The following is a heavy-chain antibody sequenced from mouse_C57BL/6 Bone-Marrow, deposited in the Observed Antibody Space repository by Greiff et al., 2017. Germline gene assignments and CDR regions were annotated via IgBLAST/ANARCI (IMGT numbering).Heavy chain of an antibody. J-gene: IGHJ3*01. Sequence: VQLQQSGAELVRPGASVKLSCTASGFNIKDDYMHWVKQRPEQGLEWIGWIDPENGDTEYASKFQAKATITADTSSNTAYLQLSSLTSEDTAVYYCTPYYYGTPWFAYWGQGTLVTVSA. D-gene: IGHD1-1*01. CDR1: GFNIKDDY. V-gene: IGHV14-4*01. CDR2: IDPENGDT. CDR3: TPYYYGTPWFAY.